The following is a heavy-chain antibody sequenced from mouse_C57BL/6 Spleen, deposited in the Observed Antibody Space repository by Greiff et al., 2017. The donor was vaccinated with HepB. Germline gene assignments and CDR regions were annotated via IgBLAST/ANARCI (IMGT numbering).Heavy chain of an antibody. J-gene: IGHJ3*01. D-gene: IGHD1-1*01. CDR1: GYSITSGYD. CDR2: ISYSGST. Sequence: EVKLMESGPGMVKPSQSLSLTCTVTGYSITSGYDWHWIRHFPGNKLEWMGYISYSGSTNYNPSLKSRISITHDTSKNHFFLKLNSVTTEDTATYYCARGGLYGSSPFAYWGQGTLVTVSA. V-gene: IGHV3-1*01. CDR3: ARGGLYGSSPFAY.